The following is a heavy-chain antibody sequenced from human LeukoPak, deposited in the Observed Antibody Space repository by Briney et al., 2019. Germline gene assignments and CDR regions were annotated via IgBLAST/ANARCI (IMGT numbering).Heavy chain of an antibody. CDR2: IQYDGSNK. J-gene: IGHJ4*02. CDR1: GFTFSSSG. Sequence: GGSLRLSCAASGFTFSSSGMHWVRQAPGKGLEWVAFIQYDGSNKYYADSVKGRFTISRDNSKNTLYLQMNSLRSDDTAVYYCASTFGYCSSTSCYTGGYYFDYWGQGTLVTVSS. V-gene: IGHV3-30*02. CDR3: ASTFGYCSSTSCYTGGYYFDY. D-gene: IGHD2-2*02.